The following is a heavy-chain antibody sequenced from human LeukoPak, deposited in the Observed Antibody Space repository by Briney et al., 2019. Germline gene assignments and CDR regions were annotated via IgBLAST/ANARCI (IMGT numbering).Heavy chain of an antibody. CDR2: IWSDGGNK. V-gene: IGHV3-33*01. D-gene: IGHD5-12*01. J-gene: IGHJ5*02. Sequence: PGGSLRLSCAASGFTLSSYGMHWVRQAPGKGLEWVAVIWSDGGNKYYADSVKGRFTISRDNSKNTLYVQMNSLRAEDTAVYYCARDLGYGSNWFDPWGQGTQVTVSS. CDR1: GFTLSSYG. CDR3: ARDLGYGSNWFDP.